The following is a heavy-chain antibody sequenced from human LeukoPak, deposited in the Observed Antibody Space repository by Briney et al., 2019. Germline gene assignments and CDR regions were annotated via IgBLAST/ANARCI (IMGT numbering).Heavy chain of an antibody. CDR2: INPSGGST. V-gene: IGHV1-46*01. CDR3: ARDYYDSSGPIDY. CDR1: GYTFTSND. J-gene: IGHJ4*02. D-gene: IGHD3-22*01. Sequence: GASVKVSCTASGYTFTSNDINWVRQATGQGLEWMGIINPSGGSTSYAQKFQGRVTMTRDTSTSTVYMELSSLRSEDTAVYYCARDYYDSSGPIDYWGQGTLVTVSS.